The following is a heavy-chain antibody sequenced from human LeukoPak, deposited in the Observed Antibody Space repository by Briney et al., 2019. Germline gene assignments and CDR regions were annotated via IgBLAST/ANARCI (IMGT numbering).Heavy chain of an antibody. CDR1: GFTFSNAW. J-gene: IGHJ4*02. D-gene: IGHD1-1*01. Sequence: GGSLRLSCAASGFTFSNAWMSWVRQAPGKGLEWVGRIQRKTDGGTTDYATPVKGRFTMSRDDSKTTLYLQMNSLKTEDTAVYYCCTDLLDYWGQGTLVTVSS. V-gene: IGHV3-15*01. CDR3: CTDLLDY. CDR2: IQRKTDGGTT.